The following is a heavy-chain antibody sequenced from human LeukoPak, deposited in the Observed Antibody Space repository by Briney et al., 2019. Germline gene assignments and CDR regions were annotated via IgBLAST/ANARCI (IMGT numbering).Heavy chain of an antibody. CDR1: GFTFSSYW. V-gene: IGHV3-7*01. CDR3: VRDYYYGSGAGGYGY. J-gene: IGHJ4*02. Sequence: PGGSLRLSCAASGFTFSSYWMGWVRQAPGNGLEWVANIKEDGSGEYYVDSVKGRFTISRDNAKNSLYLQMNSLGAEDTAVYHCVRDYYYGSGAGGYGYWGQGTLVTVSS. D-gene: IGHD3-10*01. CDR2: IKEDGSGE.